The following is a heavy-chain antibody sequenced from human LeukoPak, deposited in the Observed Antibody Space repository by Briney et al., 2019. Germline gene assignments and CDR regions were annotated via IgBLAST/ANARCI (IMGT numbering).Heavy chain of an antibody. CDR3: ARGAGLAV. V-gene: IGHV3-7*03. CDR1: GFTCSIYW. J-gene: IGHJ6*02. Sequence: GGSLRLSCGASGFTCSIYWMNWARQVAGKGLEWVASINHNGNMNYYVDSVKGPFTISRDTAKNSLYLQMSNLRAEDTAVYFCARGAGLAVWGQGATVTVSS. D-gene: IGHD3-16*01. CDR2: INHNGNMN.